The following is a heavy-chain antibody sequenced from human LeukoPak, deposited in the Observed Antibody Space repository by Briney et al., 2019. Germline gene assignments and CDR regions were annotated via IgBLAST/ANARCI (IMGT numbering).Heavy chain of an antibody. J-gene: IGHJ4*02. CDR1: GFTFSRYS. CDR3: ARESDTSCCL. D-gene: IGHD2-2*01. V-gene: IGHV3-21*01. Sequence: GGSLRLSCAASGFTFSRYSMNWVRQAPGKGLEWVSSITSARTYINYADSVKGRFTISRDNAENSLYLQMNSLRAEDTAVYYCARESDTSCCLWGQGTLVTVSS. CDR2: ITSARTYI.